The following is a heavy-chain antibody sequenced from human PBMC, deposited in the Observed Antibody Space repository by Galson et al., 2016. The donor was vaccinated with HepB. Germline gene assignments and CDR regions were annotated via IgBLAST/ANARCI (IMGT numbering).Heavy chain of an antibody. D-gene: IGHD3-16*01. CDR3: AREIGYVRFGYHYGMDV. Sequence: SLRLSCAAPGFTFSDYNLNWVRQAPGKGLEWVSSITSSNTYTYYADSVKGRFTISRDNAKNSLYLHMNSLRAEDTATYYCAREIGYVRFGYHYGMDVWGQGTMVTVSS. CDR2: ITSSNTYT. CDR1: GFTFSDYN. J-gene: IGHJ6*02. V-gene: IGHV3-21*06.